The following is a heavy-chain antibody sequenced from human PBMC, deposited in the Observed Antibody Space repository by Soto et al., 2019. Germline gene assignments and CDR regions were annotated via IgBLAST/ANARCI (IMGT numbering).Heavy chain of an antibody. D-gene: IGHD2-15*01. J-gene: IGHJ6*02. CDR2: ISGKNGKT. V-gene: IGHV1-18*04. CDR3: ARVSAYIVVVAGYGMDV. Sequence: HGQLVQSGVEVKKPGASVKVSFKASGYTFISHGIRWVRQAPGQGLEWMGWISGKNGKTNYAQKLQGRVTLTTDTSTSTAYMELRSLRSDDTDVYYWARVSAYIVVVAGYGMDVGGQGPTVTVS. CDR1: GYTFISHG.